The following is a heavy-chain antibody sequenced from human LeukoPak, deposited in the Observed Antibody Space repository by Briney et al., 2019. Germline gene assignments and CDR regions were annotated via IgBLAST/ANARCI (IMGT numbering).Heavy chain of an antibody. V-gene: IGHV3-30-3*01. CDR3: ASLYDSSEIWFDP. D-gene: IGHD3-22*01. CDR2: ISYDGSNK. J-gene: IGHJ5*02. Sequence: GRSLRLSCAASGFTFSSYAMHWVRQAPGKGLEWVAVISYDGSNKYYADSVKGRFTISRDNSKNTLYLQMNSLRAEDTDVYYCASLYDSSEIWFDPWGQGTLVTVSS. CDR1: GFTFSSYA.